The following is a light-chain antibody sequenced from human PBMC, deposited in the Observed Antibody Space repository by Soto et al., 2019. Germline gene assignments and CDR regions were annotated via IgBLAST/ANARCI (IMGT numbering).Light chain of an antibody. Sequence: DIQLTQSPSFLSASVGDRITITCRASQDISSRLAWYQQKPGKSPKLLIHTASTLHTGVPSRFSGSGSGTEFTLAINSLQPEDLATYYCQQRDTDPVTFGQGTRLEIK. CDR3: QQRDTDPVT. J-gene: IGKJ5*01. CDR1: QDISSR. CDR2: TAS. V-gene: IGKV1-9*01.